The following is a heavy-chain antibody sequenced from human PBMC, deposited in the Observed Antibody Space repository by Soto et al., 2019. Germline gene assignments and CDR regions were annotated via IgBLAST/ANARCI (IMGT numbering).Heavy chain of an antibody. CDR1: CDSVFSLSAA. CDR3: AGFGVVILKGHAFDI. J-gene: IGHJ3*02. CDR2: TYYRSKWYN. Sequence: PTLSLTCAISCDSVFSLSAAWDWIRQSPSRGLEWLGRTYYRSKWYNDYAVSVKSRITINPDTSKNQFSLQLNSVTPEDTAVYYCAGFGVVILKGHAFDIWGQGTMVTVSS. D-gene: IGHD3-3*01. V-gene: IGHV6-1*01.